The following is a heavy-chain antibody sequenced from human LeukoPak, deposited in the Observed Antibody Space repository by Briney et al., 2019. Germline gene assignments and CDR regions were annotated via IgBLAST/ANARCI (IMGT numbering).Heavy chain of an antibody. D-gene: IGHD3-10*01. V-gene: IGHV3-7*01. J-gene: IGHJ4*02. CDR3: ARGRSYFPH. Sequence: GGSLRLSCAASGFTFSSYWISWVRQAPGKGLEWVANIKQDGSEKYYVDSVKGRFTISRDNAKNSLYLQMNSLRAEDTAVYYCARGRSYFPHWGQGTLVTVSS. CDR2: IKQDGSEK. CDR1: GFTFSSYW.